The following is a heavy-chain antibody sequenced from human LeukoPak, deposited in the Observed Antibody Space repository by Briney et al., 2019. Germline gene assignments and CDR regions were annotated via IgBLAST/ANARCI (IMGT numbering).Heavy chain of an antibody. V-gene: IGHV3-23*01. D-gene: IGHD3-3*01. J-gene: IGHJ4*02. CDR2: ISGSGGST. CDR1: GFTFSSYA. CDR3: ACWIFGVFIPFDY. Sequence: PVGSLRLSCAASGFTFSSYAMSWVRQAPGKGLEWVSAISGSGGSTYYADSVKGRFTISRDNSKNTLYLQMNSLRAEDTAVYYCACWIFGVFIPFDYWGQGTLVSVPS.